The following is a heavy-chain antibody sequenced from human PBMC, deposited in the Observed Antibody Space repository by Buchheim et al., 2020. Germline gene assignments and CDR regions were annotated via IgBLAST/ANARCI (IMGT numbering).Heavy chain of an antibody. Sequence: QVQLVQSGAEVKKPGASVKVSCKASGYTFTGYYMHWVRQAPGQGLEWMGWINPNSGGTNYAQKFQGWVTMTRDTSISTAYMELSRLRSDDTAVYYCAREKSPSTFYGGYYYYGMDVWGQGTT. V-gene: IGHV1-2*04. CDR2: INPNSGGT. D-gene: IGHD4-23*01. CDR1: GYTFTGYY. J-gene: IGHJ6*02. CDR3: AREKSPSTFYGGYYYYGMDV.